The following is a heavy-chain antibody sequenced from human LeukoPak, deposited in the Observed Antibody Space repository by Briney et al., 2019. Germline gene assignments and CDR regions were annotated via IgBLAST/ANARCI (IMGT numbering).Heavy chain of an antibody. CDR3: ARNLWFGELSYDY. V-gene: IGHV4-4*09. Sequence: SETLSLTCTVSGGPISSYYWSWIRQPPGKGLEWIGYIYTSGSTNYNPSLKSRVTISVDTSKNQFSLKPSSVTAADTAVYYCARNLWFGELSYDYWGQGTLVTVSS. D-gene: IGHD3-10*01. CDR1: GGPISSYY. J-gene: IGHJ4*02. CDR2: IYTSGST.